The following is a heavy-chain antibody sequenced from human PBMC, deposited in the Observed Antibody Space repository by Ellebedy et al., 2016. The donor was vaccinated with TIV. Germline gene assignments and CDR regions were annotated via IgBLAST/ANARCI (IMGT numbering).Heavy chain of an antibody. CDR2: VFSSGST. CDR1: GFIVSSNY. J-gene: IGHJ4*02. V-gene: IGHV3-53*01. D-gene: IGHD2-21*01. Sequence: GESLKISCAATGFIVSSNYMSWVRQAPGKGLECVSVVFSSGSTYYADSVKGRFTISRDNSKNTLYLQMNSLRAEDTAVYYCAKASCGSECYYKYEQWGQGTLVTVSS. CDR3: AKASCGSECYYKYEQ.